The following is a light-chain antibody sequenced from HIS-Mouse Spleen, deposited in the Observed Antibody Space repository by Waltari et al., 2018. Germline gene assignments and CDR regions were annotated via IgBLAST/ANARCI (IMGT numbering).Light chain of an antibody. V-gene: IGLV2-11*01. CDR3: CSYAGSYTLV. J-gene: IGLJ2*01. CDR2: DVS. Sequence: QSALTQPRSVSGSPGQSVTISCTGTRSAVGGYTYASWYQQHPGKAPQLMIYDVSNRPSGVPDRFSGSKSGNTASLTISGLQAEDEADYYCCSYAGSYTLVFGGGTKLTVL. CDR1: RSAVGGYTY.